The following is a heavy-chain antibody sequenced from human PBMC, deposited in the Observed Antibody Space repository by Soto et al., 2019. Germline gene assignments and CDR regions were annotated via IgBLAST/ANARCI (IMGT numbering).Heavy chain of an antibody. CDR3: TGHGGNSY. Sequence: EVQLLESGGGLVQPGGSLRLSCAASGFTLGTHGMSWVRQAPGKGLECVSSITGGGGTYYADSVKGRFTISRDNSKNTLYLQMNRLRAEDTAVYYCTGHGGNSYLGQGTLVTVSS. D-gene: IGHD1-26*01. CDR1: GFTLGTHG. J-gene: IGHJ4*02. V-gene: IGHV3-23*01. CDR2: ITGGGGT.